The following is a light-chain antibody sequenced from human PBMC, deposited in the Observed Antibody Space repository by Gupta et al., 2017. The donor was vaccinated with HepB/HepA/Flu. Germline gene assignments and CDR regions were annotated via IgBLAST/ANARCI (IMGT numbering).Light chain of an antibody. CDR1: CSDVGGYKY. CDR3: STYTSSSTPGV. J-gene: IGLJ2*01. Sequence: QSALTQPASVSGSPGQAITISATGTCSDVGGYKYVSLYQQPPGKAPKLMIYDVSNRPSGVSNRFSGSKSGNTASLTISGLQAEDEADYYCSTYTSSSTPGVFGGGTKLTVL. V-gene: IGLV2-14*01. CDR2: DVS.